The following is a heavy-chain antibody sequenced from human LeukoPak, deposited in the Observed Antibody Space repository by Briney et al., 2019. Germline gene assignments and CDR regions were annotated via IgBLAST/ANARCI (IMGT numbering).Heavy chain of an antibody. V-gene: IGHV1-69*01. CDR2: IIPIFGTA. D-gene: IGHD4-17*01. Sequence: SVKVSCKASGGTSRKYVVSWVRQAPGQGLEWMGGIIPIFGTANYAQKFRDRVTITADESTSTASMELISLRSEDTAVYYCARGPSDANGDYSAFDIWGQGTMVIVSS. J-gene: IGHJ3*02. CDR3: ARGPSDANGDYSAFDI. CDR1: GGTSRKYV.